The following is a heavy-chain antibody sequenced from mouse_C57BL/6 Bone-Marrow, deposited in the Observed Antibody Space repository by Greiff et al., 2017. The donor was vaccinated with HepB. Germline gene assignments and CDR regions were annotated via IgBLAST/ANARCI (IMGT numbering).Heavy chain of an antibody. J-gene: IGHJ2*01. CDR3: ARPLVTTVVAESFDY. D-gene: IGHD1-1*01. Sequence: VQLQQPGAELVKPGASVKMSCKASGYTFTSYWITWVKQRPGQGLEWIGDIYPGSGSTNYNEKFKSKATLTVDTSSSTAYMQLSSLTSEDSAVYYCARPLVTTVVAESFDYWGQGTTLTVSS. CDR1: GYTFTSYW. V-gene: IGHV1-55*01. CDR2: IYPGSGST.